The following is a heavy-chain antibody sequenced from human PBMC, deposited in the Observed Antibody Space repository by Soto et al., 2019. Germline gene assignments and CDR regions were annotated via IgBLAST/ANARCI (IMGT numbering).Heavy chain of an antibody. J-gene: IGHJ4*02. CDR1: GDSVSRNSAA. V-gene: IGHV6-1*01. CDR3: VRDTARRGGRRSRG. CDR2: TYYRSKWYN. Sequence: SPTLSLTRAISGDSVSRNSAAWNWIRQSPSRDLEWLGRTYYRSKWYNDYAVSVKSRITINPDTSKNQFSLHLNSVTPDDTAVYYGVRDTARRGGRRSRGWGQGTQVTVSS. D-gene: IGHD2-15*01.